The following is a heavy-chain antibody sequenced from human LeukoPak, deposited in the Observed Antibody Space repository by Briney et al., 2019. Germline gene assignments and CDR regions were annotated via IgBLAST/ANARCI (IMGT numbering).Heavy chain of an antibody. J-gene: IGHJ4*02. CDR1: GGSISSGSYY. CDR3: ARGEWRTAHFDY. D-gene: IGHD3-3*01. V-gene: IGHV3-53*01. CDR2: IYSGGNT. Sequence: ETLSLTCTVSGGSISSGSYYMSWVRQAPGKGLEWVSVIYSGGNTYYADSVKGRFTISRDNSKNTLYVQMNSLRAEDTAVYYCARGEWRTAHFDYWGQGTLVTVSS.